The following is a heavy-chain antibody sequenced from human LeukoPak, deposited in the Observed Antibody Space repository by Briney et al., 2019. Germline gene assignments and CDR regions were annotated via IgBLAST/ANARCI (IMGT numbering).Heavy chain of an antibody. CDR1: GYTFTSYY. CDR3: ARGSVVVVTAILPLGY. V-gene: IGHV1-46*01. CDR2: INPSGGST. D-gene: IGHD2-21*02. Sequence: ASVKVSCKASGYTFTSYYMHWVRQAPGQGLEWMGIINPSGGSTSYAQKFQGRVTMTRDTSTSTVYMELSSLRSEDTAVYYCARGSVVVVTAILPLGYWGQGTLVTVSS. J-gene: IGHJ4*02.